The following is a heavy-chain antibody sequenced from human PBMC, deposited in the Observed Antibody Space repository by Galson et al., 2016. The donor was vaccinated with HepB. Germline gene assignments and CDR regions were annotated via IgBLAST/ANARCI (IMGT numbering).Heavy chain of an antibody. CDR2: IYTSGNT. Sequence: LECIGRIYTSGNTNYNPSLKSRVTISIDASKNQFSLKLNSVTAADTAVYYCAGCLGSGGSCYYYYYMDVWGKGTTVTVSS. V-gene: IGHV4-61*02. CDR3: AGCLGSGGSCYYYYYMDV. J-gene: IGHJ6*03. D-gene: IGHD2-15*01.